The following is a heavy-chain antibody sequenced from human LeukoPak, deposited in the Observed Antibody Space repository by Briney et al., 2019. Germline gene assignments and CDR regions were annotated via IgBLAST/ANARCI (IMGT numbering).Heavy chain of an antibody. J-gene: IGHJ4*02. CDR2: IYHSGST. V-gene: IGHV4-4*02. CDR3: GRGGSGTSPYDFDY. Sequence: SETLSLTCAVSGGSISSSNWWSWVRQPPGKGLEWIGEIYHSGSTNYNPSLKSRVTISVDKSKNQFSLKLSSVTAADTAVYYCGRGGSGTSPYDFDYRGQGTLVTVSS. CDR1: GGSISSSNW. D-gene: IGHD3-10*01.